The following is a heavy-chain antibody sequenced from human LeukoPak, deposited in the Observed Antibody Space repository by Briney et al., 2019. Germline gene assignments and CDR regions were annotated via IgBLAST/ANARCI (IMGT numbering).Heavy chain of an antibody. D-gene: IGHD2-15*01. CDR2: IYSGGST. CDR1: EFSVGSNY. Sequence: GGSLRLSCAASEFSVGSNYMTWVRQAPGKGLEWVSLIYSGGSTYCADSVKGRFTISRDNSKNTLYLQMNSLRAEDTAVYYCGRQAAPDYWGQGTLVTVSS. V-gene: IGHV3-66*04. J-gene: IGHJ4*02. CDR3: GRQAAPDY.